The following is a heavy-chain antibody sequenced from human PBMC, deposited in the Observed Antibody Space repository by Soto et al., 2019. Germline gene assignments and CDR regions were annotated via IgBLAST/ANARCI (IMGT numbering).Heavy chain of an antibody. CDR2: IKTDGTYA. CDR3: AAGGSGYSAN. CDR1: GFTFSTYW. J-gene: IGHJ4*02. Sequence: EVQLVESGGDLVQPGGSLRLSCAASGFTFSTYWMHWVRQAPGKGLLWVSRIKTDGTYATYADSVKGRFTISRDNAKNTLYLQMNSLRVVDAAVYYCAAGGSGYSANWGQGTLVTVSS. D-gene: IGHD3-22*01. V-gene: IGHV3-74*01.